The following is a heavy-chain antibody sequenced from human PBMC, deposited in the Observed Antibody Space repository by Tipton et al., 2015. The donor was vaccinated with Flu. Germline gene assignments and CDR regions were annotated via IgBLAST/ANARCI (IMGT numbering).Heavy chain of an antibody. CDR3: ASGGGSCLVGTFDY. V-gene: IGHV3-43*01. D-gene: IGHD2-15*01. J-gene: IGHJ4*02. Sequence: SLRLSCAASGFTFDDYTMHWVRQAPGKGLEWVSLISWDGGSTYYADSVKGRFTISRDNSKNSLYLQMNSLRTEDTALYYCASGGGSCLVGTFDYWGQGTLVTVSS. CDR1: GFTFDDYT. CDR2: ISWDGGST.